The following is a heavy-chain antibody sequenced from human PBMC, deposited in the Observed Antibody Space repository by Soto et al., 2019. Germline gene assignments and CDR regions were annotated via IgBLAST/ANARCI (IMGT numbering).Heavy chain of an antibody. CDR2: IYYSGST. J-gene: IGHJ4*02. Sequence: SETLSLTCTVSGGSISIYYWSWIRHPPGKGLEWIGYIYYSGSTNYNPSLKSRVTISVDTSKNQFSLKLSSVTAADTAVYYCAREGSGIAAAGTLGYWGQGTLVTVSS. CDR3: AREGSGIAAAGTLGY. D-gene: IGHD6-13*01. V-gene: IGHV4-59*01. CDR1: GGSISIYY.